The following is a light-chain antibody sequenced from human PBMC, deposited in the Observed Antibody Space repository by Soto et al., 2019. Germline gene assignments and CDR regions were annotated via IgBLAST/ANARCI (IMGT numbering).Light chain of an antibody. J-gene: IGKJ1*01. V-gene: IGKV1-17*01. Sequence: DIQMTQSPSSLSASVVDRVTITCRASQGIRIDLGWFQQRPGKAPKRLIYGASSLQSGVPSRFSGSGSGTDFSLTISSLQPEDFATYYCQNYNSYSEACGQGNKVDIK. CDR1: QGIRID. CDR3: QNYNSYSEA. CDR2: GAS.